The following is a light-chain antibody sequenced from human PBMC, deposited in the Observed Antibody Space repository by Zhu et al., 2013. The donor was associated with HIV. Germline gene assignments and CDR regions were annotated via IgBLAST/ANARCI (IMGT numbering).Light chain of an antibody. CDR2: DAS. Sequence: EIVLTQSPATLSLSPGERATLSCRASQSVSGYLAWYQQKLGQTPRLLIYDASNRATGIPARFSGSGSGTDFTLTITSLEAEDFAVLFCQQSSHWPPTFGGRDQGGDQT. CDR1: QSVSGY. V-gene: IGKV3-11*01. CDR3: QQSSHWPPT. J-gene: IGKJ4*01.